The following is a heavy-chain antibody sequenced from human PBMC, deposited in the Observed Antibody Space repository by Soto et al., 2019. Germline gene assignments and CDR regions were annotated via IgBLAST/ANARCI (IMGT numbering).Heavy chain of an antibody. Sequence: SETLSLTCSVSGDSISTVDYFWAWIRQPPGQALEYIGYIYKSTTTYYNPSFESRVAISLDTSKSQFSLNVTSVTAADTAVYFCARGRYCLTGRCFPNWFDSWGQGTLVTVS. V-gene: IGHV4-30-4*01. CDR1: GDSISTVDYF. J-gene: IGHJ5*01. D-gene: IGHD2-15*01. CDR2: IYKSTTT. CDR3: ARGRYCLTGRCFPNWFDS.